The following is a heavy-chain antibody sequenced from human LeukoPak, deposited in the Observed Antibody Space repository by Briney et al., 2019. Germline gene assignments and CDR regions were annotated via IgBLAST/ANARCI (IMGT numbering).Heavy chain of an antibody. CDR1: GFTFSSYN. J-gene: IGHJ4*02. CDR2: MRTSSNTI. D-gene: IGHD6-13*01. V-gene: IGHV3-48*02. Sequence: GGSLTLSCTASGFTFSSYNMNWVRQAPGKGLEWVSYMRTSSNTIYYADSVKGRFTISRDNAKNSLYLQMNSLRDEDTAVYYCARDGYSSSWSDFDYWGQGTLVTVSS. CDR3: ARDGYSSSWSDFDY.